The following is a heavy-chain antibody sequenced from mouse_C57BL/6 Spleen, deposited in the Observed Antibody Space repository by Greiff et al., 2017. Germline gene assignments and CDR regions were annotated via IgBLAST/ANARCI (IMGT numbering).Heavy chain of an antibody. J-gene: IGHJ2*01. Sequence: VQLQQSGPVLVKPGASVKMSCKASGYTFTDYYMNWVKQSPGQSLEWIGVINPYNGGTSYKQKFKGKATLTVDKSSSTAYLELNILTSEDAAFYCCARDGSSSFDDWGKGTTLTVSS. D-gene: IGHD1-1*01. CDR2: INPYNGGT. CDR3: ARDGSSSFDD. CDR1: GYTFTDYY. V-gene: IGHV1-19*01.